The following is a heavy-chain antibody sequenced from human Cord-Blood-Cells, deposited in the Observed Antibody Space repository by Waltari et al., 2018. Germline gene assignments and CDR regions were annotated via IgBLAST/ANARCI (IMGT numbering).Heavy chain of an antibody. Sequence: QVQLVQSGAEVKKPGSSVKVSCKASGGTFSSYAISWVRQAPGQGLEWMGRLIPILAIANYAQKFQCRVTITADKSTSTAYMELSSLRSEDTAVYYCARDRGQSNYDILTGYYDYWGQGTLVTVSS. CDR3: ARDRGQSNYDILTGYYDY. D-gene: IGHD3-9*01. V-gene: IGHV1-69*09. CDR1: GGTFSSYA. CDR2: LIPILAIA. J-gene: IGHJ4*02.